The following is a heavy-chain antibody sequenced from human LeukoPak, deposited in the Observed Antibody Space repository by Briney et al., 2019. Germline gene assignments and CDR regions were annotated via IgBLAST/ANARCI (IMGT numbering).Heavy chain of an antibody. V-gene: IGHV3-64*01. Sequence: GGSLRLSCAASGFTFSSYAMHWVRQAPGKGLEYVSAISSNGGSTYYANSVKGRFTISRDNSKNTLYLQMGSLRAEDMAVYYCVREGKAVAGPDPYYFDYWGQGALVTVSS. J-gene: IGHJ4*02. D-gene: IGHD6-19*01. CDR1: GFTFSSYA. CDR3: VREGKAVAGPDPYYFDY. CDR2: ISSNGGST.